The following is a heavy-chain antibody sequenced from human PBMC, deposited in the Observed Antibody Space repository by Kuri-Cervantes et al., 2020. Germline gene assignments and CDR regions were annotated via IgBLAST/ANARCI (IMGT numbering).Heavy chain of an antibody. CDR1: GFSLSTSGMR. Sequence: SGPTLVKPTQTLTLTCTFSGFSLSTSGMRVSWIRQPPGKALEWLARIDWDDDKFYSTSLKSRLTISKDTSESQVVLTMTNLDPVDTATYYCARITGRSAYYRAYYYMDVWGKGTTVTVSS. J-gene: IGHJ6*03. D-gene: IGHD3-22*01. V-gene: IGHV2-70*04. CDR2: IDWDDDK. CDR3: ARITGRSAYYRAYYYMDV.